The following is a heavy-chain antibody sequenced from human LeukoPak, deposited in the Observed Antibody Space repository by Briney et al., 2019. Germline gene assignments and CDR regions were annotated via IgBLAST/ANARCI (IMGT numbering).Heavy chain of an antibody. D-gene: IGHD2-15*01. J-gene: IGHJ6*02. CDR2: IIPIFGTA. V-gene: IGHV1-69*13. CDR1: GGTFSSYA. CDR3: ARKPIRCSGGSCYWGSAHTYYGMDV. Sequence: ASVKVSCKASGGTFSSYAISWVRQAPGQGLEWMGGIIPIFGTANYAQKFQGRVTITADESTSTAYMELGSLRSEDTAVYYCARKPIRCSGGSCYWGSAHTYYGMDVWGQGTTVTVSS.